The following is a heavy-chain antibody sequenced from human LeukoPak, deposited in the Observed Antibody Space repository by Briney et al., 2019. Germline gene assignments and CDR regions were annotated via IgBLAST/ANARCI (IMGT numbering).Heavy chain of an antibody. CDR1: GYRFTTYW. CDR2: IYPGDSET. Sequence: GESLKISCKGSGYRFTTYWIGWVRQMPGKGLDWMGIIYPGDSETRYSPSFQGQVTISVDKSISTAYLQWSSLKASDTAMYYFANQPAGYYYGSENYYYGMDVWDKGTAVTASS. D-gene: IGHD3-10*01. CDR3: ANQPAGYYYGSENYYYGMDV. J-gene: IGHJ6*04. V-gene: IGHV5-51*01.